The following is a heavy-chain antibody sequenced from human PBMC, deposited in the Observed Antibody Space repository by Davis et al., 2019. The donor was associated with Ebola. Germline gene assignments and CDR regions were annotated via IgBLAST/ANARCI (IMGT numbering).Heavy chain of an antibody. CDR1: GYTFTSYG. Sequence: ASVKVSCKASGYTFTSYGITWVRQAPGQGLEWMGWVHGGNGNTKYSQRFQGRVTITTDTSASTAYLDLSSLRSDDTAVFYCARATFGYNSGWYADYWGQGTLATVSS. CDR2: VHGGNGNT. J-gene: IGHJ4*02. V-gene: IGHV1-3*01. CDR3: ARATFGYNSGWYADY. D-gene: IGHD6-19*01.